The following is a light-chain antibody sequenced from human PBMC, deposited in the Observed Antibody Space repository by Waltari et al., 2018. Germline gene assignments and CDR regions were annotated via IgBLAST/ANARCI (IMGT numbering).Light chain of an antibody. V-gene: IGLV2-8*01. Sequence: QSALTQPPSASGSPGESVTISCTGTSSDIGDCDYVSWYQQHPGKAPKLMIYEVIKRPSGVPDRFSGSKSGNTASLTVSGLQAEDEADYYCCSYAGTNNFYVFGTGTKVTVL. CDR2: EVI. CDR1: SSDIGDCDY. J-gene: IGLJ1*01. CDR3: CSYAGTNNFYV.